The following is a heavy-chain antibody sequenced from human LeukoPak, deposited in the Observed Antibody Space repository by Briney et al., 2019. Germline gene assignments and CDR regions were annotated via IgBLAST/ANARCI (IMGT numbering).Heavy chain of an antibody. CDR3: ARDSHYDYVWGSYRYYFDY. Sequence: GGSLRLSCAASGFTFSSYSMNWVRQAPGKGLEWVSSISSSSSYIYYADSVKGRFTISRGNAKNSLYLQMNSLRAEDTAVYYCARDSHYDYVWGSYRYYFDYWGQGTLVTVSS. D-gene: IGHD3-16*02. V-gene: IGHV3-21*01. CDR2: ISSSSSYI. J-gene: IGHJ4*02. CDR1: GFTFSSYS.